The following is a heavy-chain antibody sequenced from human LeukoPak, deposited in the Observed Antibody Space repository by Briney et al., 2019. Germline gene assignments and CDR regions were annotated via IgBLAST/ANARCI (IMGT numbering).Heavy chain of an antibody. Sequence: SETLSLTCAVYGGSFSGYYWSWIRQPPGKGLEWIGEINHSGSTNYNPSLKSRVTISVDTSKNQFSLKLSSVTAADTAVYYCARCIAAAGTWWFDPWAREPWSPSPQ. V-gene: IGHV4-34*01. J-gene: IGHJ5*02. CDR1: GGSFSGYY. CDR3: ARCIAAAGTWWFDP. CDR2: INHSGST. D-gene: IGHD6-13*01.